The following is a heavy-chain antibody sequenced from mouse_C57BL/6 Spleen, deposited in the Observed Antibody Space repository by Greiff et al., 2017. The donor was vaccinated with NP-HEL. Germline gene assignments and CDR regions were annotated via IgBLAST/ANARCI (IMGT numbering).Heavy chain of an antibody. Sequence: QVQLQQPGTDLVQPGASVKLSCKASGYTFTSYWMHWVKQTPGQGLEWIGNINPSAGSTNYNDKFKSQATLTGDKAYSTAYMQISSLTSEDSAVYYCAREGDDGYFDVWGTGTTVTVSS. CDR3: AREGDDGYFDV. V-gene: IGHV1-53*01. CDR1: GYTFTSYW. J-gene: IGHJ1*03. D-gene: IGHD2-3*01. CDR2: INPSAGST.